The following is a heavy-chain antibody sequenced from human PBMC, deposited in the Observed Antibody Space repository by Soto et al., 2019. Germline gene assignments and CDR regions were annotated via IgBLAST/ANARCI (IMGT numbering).Heavy chain of an antibody. Sequence: GGSLRLSCVGSGFSFSNYFMSWVRQAPGKGLEWVANIKEDGSEKYYVESLKGRFTISRDNAKNSLYLQMNSLRAEDTAVYYCAAFWSGSLYGMDVWGQGTTVTVSS. V-gene: IGHV3-7*01. D-gene: IGHD3-3*01. CDR1: GFSFSNYF. CDR2: IKEDGSEK. CDR3: AAFWSGSLYGMDV. J-gene: IGHJ6*02.